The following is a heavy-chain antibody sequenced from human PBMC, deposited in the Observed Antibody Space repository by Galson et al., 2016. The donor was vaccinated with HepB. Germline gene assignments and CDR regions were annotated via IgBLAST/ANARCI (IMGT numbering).Heavy chain of an antibody. Sequence: SETLSLTCTVSGGSVNNKNYYWSWIRQPPAKGLEWIGYIYYTGDTNYNPSVKSGVTITLDASKNQFSLRLTSATAADTAVYYCARDQGGYFDIWGRGALVIVSS. CDR2: IYYTGDT. J-gene: IGHJ2*01. V-gene: IGHV4-61*01. CDR3: ARDQGGYFDI. CDR1: GGSVNNKNYY.